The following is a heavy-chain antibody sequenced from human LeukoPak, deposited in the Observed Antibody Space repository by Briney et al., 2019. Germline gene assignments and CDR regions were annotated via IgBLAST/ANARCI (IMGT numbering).Heavy chain of an antibody. CDR1: EFTVSSNY. CDR2: IYNVGST. CDR3: ARGTTAYYYDN. V-gene: IGHV3-66*01. D-gene: IGHD1-7*01. Sequence: GGSLRLSCAASEFTVSSNYMSWVRQAPGTGLEGVSVIYNVGSTYYADSVKGRFTIYRDNSKNTLSLQMNSLRAEDTAVYFCARGTTAYYYDNWGQGTLVTVSS. J-gene: IGHJ4*02.